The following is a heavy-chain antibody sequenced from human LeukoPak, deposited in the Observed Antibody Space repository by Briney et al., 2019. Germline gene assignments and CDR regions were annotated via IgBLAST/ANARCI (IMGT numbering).Heavy chain of an antibody. CDR3: ARVVDPFDYESSGLTYDAFDI. V-gene: IGHV7-4-1*02. CDR1: GYTFTSYD. D-gene: IGHD3-22*01. Sequence: ASVKVSCKASGYTFTSYDINWVRQATGQGLEWMGWINTNTGNPTYAQGFTGRFFFSLDTSLTTAYLQISSLKGEDTAVYYCARVVDPFDYESSGLTYDAFDIWGEGTMVTVSS. J-gene: IGHJ3*02. CDR2: INTNTGNP.